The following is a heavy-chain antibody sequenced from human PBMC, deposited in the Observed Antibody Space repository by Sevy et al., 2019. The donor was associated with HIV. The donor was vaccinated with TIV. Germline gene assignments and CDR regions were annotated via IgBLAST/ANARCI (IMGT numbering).Heavy chain of an antibody. CDR2: VSYGGST. Sequence: SETLSLTCTVSGGSIGSNSFYWGWIRRPPGKELELIGTVSYGGSTYYNPSLRSRVTISVDASKKQFSLKLSSVTAADTAVYYCARQKVRSAYYYDTSGRQGKADFDSWGQGTLVTVSS. CDR1: GGSIGSNSFY. CDR3: ARQKVRSAYYYDTSGRQGKADFDS. J-gene: IGHJ4*02. D-gene: IGHD3-22*01. V-gene: IGHV4-39*01.